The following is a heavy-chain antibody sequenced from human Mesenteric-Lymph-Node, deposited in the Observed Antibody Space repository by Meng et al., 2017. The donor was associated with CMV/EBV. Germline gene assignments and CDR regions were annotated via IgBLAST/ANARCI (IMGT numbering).Heavy chain of an antibody. J-gene: IGHJ3*02. CDR1: GFTFDDYG. CDR2: ISSSSSYI. CDR3: ARDGRDAFDI. Sequence: GGSLRLSCATSGFTFDDYGMIWVRQAPGKGLEWVSSISSSSSYIYYADSVKGRFTISRDNAKNSLYLQMNSLRAEDTAVYYCARDGRDAFDIWGQGTMVTVSS. V-gene: IGHV3-21*01.